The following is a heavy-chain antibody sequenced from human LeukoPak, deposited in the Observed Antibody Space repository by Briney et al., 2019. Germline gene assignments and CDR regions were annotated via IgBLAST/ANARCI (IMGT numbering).Heavy chain of an antibody. CDR2: ISYDGSNK. Sequence: TGGSLRLSCAASGFTFSSYGMHWVRQASGKGLEWVAVISYDGSNKYYADSVKGRFTISRDNSKNTLYLQMNSLRAEDTAVYYCAKERYSGSYQYDYWGQGTLVTVSS. V-gene: IGHV3-30*18. CDR1: GFTFSSYG. CDR3: AKERYSGSYQYDY. J-gene: IGHJ4*02. D-gene: IGHD1-26*01.